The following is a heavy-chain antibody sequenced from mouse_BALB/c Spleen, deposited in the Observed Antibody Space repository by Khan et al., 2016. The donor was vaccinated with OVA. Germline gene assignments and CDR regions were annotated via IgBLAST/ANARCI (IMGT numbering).Heavy chain of an antibody. J-gene: IGHJ2*01. CDR3: ARGKALYYFDY. CDR1: GYILTSYW. D-gene: IGHD3-2*02. V-gene: IGHV1S132*01. Sequence: QVQLKQSGAELVRPGASVKLSCKTSGYILTSYWIHWVKQRSGQGLEWLARIYPGTDNNYNNEKHKDRAKLTADTSSCIANMQLSSLESEDYSGYFCARGKALYYFDYWGQGTTLTVSS. CDR2: IYPGTDNN.